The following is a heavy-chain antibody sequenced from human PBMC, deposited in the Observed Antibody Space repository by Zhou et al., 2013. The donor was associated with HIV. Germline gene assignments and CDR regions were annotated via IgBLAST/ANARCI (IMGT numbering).Heavy chain of an antibody. J-gene: IGHJ4*02. V-gene: IGHV1-69*13. CDR2: IIPLFGTA. CDR1: GGTFSSYV. D-gene: IGHD3-22*01. Sequence: QVQLVQSGAEVKKPGSSVKVSCKASGGTFSSYVISWVRQAPGQGLEWMGRIIPLFGTANYAQKFQGRVTITADESTSTAYMELSSLRSEDTAVYYCARGGAYYDSSGNGLGYWGQGTLVTVSS. CDR3: ARGGAYYDSSGNGLGY.